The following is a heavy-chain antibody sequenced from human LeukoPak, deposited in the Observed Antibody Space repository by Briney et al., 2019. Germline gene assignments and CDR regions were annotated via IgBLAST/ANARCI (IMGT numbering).Heavy chain of an antibody. V-gene: IGHV3-30*02. D-gene: IGHD4-11*01. Sequence: GGSLRLSCAASGFTFSSYGMHWVRQAPGKGLEWVAFIRYDGSNKYYADSVKGRFTISRDNSKNTLYLQMNSLRAEDTAVYYCAKENYSDYAYYFDYWGQGTLVTVSS. CDR2: IRYDGSNK. CDR1: GFTFSSYG. CDR3: AKENYSDYAYYFDY. J-gene: IGHJ4*02.